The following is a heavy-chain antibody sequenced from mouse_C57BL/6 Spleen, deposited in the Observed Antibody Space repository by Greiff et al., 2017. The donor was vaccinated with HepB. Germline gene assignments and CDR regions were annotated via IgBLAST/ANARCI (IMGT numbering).Heavy chain of an antibody. V-gene: IGHV1-69*01. CDR1: GYTFTSYW. Sequence: QVQLQQPGAELVMPGASVKLSCKASGYTFTSYWMHWVKQRPGQGLEWIGEIDPSDSYTNYNQKFKGKSTLTVDKSSSTAYMQLSSLTSEDSAVYYCARGYGSSSIDYWGQGTTLTVSS. CDR3: ARGYGSSSIDY. J-gene: IGHJ2*01. CDR2: IDPSDSYT. D-gene: IGHD2-2*01.